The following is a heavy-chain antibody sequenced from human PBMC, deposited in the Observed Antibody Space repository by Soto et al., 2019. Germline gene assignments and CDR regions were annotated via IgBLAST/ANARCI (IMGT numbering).Heavy chain of an antibody. V-gene: IGHV1-18*01. CDR2: ISAYNGNT. D-gene: IGHD1-1*01. Sequence: ASVKVSCKASGYTFTSHGISWVRQAPGQGLEWMGWISAYNGNTNYAQKLQGRVTMTTDTSTSTAYMELRSLRSDDTAVYYCARVGTGRVSYVRSCGLYDYYYGMDVWGQGTTVTVCS. J-gene: IGHJ6*02. CDR3: ARVGTGRVSYVRSCGLYDYYYGMDV. CDR1: GYTFTSHG.